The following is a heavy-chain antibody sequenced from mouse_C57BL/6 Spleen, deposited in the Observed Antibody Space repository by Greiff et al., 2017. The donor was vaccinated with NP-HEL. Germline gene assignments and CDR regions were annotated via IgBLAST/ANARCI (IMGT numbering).Heavy chain of an antibody. CDR1: GYTFTDYY. CDR2: IYPGSGNT. CDR3: ARWITTVVEGFAY. V-gene: IGHV1-76*01. Sequence: QVQLQQSGAELVRPGASVKLSCKASGYTFTDYYINWVKQRPGQGLEWIARIYPGSGNTYYNEKFKGKATLTAEKSSSTAYMQLSSLTSEDSAVYFCARWITTVVEGFAYWGQGTLVTVSA. J-gene: IGHJ3*01. D-gene: IGHD1-1*01.